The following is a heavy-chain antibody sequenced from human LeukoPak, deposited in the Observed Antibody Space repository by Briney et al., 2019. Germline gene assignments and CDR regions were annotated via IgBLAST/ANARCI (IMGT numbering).Heavy chain of an antibody. Sequence: GGSLRLSCAASGFTFSSYSMNWVRQAPGKGLEWVSSISSTISYIYYADSVKGRFTISRDNSKNTLYLQMNSLRAEDTAVYYCTRRPYSSSWYYFDFWGQGTLVTVSS. CDR1: GFTFSSYS. CDR3: TRRPYSSSWYYFDF. V-gene: IGHV3-21*01. CDR2: ISSTISYI. J-gene: IGHJ4*02. D-gene: IGHD6-13*01.